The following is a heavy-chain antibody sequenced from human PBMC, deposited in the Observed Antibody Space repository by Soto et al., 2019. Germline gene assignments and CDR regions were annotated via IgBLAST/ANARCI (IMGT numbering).Heavy chain of an antibody. CDR2: IYPGDSDT. CDR1: GYSFTSYW. V-gene: IGHV5-51*01. J-gene: IGHJ4*02. Sequence: GESLKISCKGSGYSFTSYWIGWVRQMPGKGLEWMGIIYPGDSDTRYSPSFQGQVTISADKSISTAYLQWSSLKASDTAMYYCARLKRDGHTSSPLYYWGQGTLVIVSS. CDR3: ARLKRDGHTSSPLYY. D-gene: IGHD3-16*02.